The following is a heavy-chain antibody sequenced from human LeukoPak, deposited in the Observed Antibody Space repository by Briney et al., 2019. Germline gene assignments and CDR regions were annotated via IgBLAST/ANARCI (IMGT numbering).Heavy chain of an antibody. CDR1: GYTFTSYG. D-gene: IGHD3-3*01. V-gene: IGHV1-69*13. CDR2: IIPIFGTA. CDR3: ARGSRDLQTYYDFWSGDNWFDP. Sequence: GASVKVSCKASGYTFTSYGISWVRQAPGQGFEWMGGIIPIFGTANYAQKFQSRVTITADESTSTAYMELSSLRSEDTAVYYCARGSRDLQTYYDFWSGDNWFDPWGQGTLVTVSS. J-gene: IGHJ5*02.